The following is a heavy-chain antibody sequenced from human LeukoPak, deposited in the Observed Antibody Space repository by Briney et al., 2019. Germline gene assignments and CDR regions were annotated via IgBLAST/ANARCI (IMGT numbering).Heavy chain of an antibody. CDR1: GFTFSSYA. Sequence: RPGGSLRLSCAASGFTFSSYAMSWVRQAPGKGLEWVSAISGSGGSTYYADSVKGRFTISRDNSKNMLFLQMNNLKVEDTAVYYCARAAYDSSGYTVNHDYWGQGTLVTVSS. D-gene: IGHD3-22*01. CDR3: ARAAYDSSGYTVNHDY. CDR2: ISGSGGST. J-gene: IGHJ4*02. V-gene: IGHV3-23*01.